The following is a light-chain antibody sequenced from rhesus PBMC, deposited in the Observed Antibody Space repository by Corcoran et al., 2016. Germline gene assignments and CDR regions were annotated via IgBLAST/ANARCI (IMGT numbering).Light chain of an antibody. V-gene: IGKV1-74*01. CDR2: KAS. CDR1: ENVNNY. Sequence: DIQMTQSPSSLSASVGDRVTITCRASENVNNYLHWYQQKPWKAPKLLIYKASNLESGVPSRFSGSASGKDFTLTLISLQTQAFATYFCQHSDGTPYSFGQGTKVEIK. CDR3: QHSDGTPYS. J-gene: IGKJ2*01.